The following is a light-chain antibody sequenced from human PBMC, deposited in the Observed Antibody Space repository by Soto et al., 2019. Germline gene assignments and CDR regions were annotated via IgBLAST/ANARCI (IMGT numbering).Light chain of an antibody. V-gene: IGKV1-5*01. CDR3: QQYDSYSWT. J-gene: IGKJ1*01. CDR2: DAS. Sequence: DTQMTQSPSTLSGSVGDRVTITCRASRSINNWVAWYQQKPGKAPKILITDASDLERGVPSRFSGLGPGTEFTLAIGGLQPDDFATYYCQQYDSYSWTCGQGTNVEMK. CDR1: RSINNW.